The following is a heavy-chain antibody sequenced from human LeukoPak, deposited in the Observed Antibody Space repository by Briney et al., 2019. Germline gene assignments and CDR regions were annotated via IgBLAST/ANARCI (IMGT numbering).Heavy chain of an antibody. J-gene: IGHJ5*02. D-gene: IGHD4-23*01. CDR1: GGTFSSYA. V-gene: IGHV1-69*13. CDR2: IIPIFGTA. Sequence: GASVKVSCKASGGTFSSYAISWVRQAPGQGLEWMGGIIPIFGTANYAQKFQGRVTITADESTSTAYMELSSLRSEDTAVYYCASHQVRGYWFDPWGQGTLVTVSS. CDR3: ASHQVRGYWFDP.